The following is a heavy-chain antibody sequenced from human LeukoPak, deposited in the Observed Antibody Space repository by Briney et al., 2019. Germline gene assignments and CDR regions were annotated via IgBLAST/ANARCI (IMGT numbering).Heavy chain of an antibody. D-gene: IGHD1-26*01. Sequence: GGSLRLSCAASEFTFRSYGMSWVRQAPGKGLEWVSSISGSGGSTQYADSVQGRFAISRDNSKNTLYLQMNSLRVEDTAVYYCATASGTYTSTYWGQGTLVIVSS. CDR1: EFTFRSYG. V-gene: IGHV3-23*01. J-gene: IGHJ4*02. CDR2: ISGSGGST. CDR3: ATASGTYTSTY.